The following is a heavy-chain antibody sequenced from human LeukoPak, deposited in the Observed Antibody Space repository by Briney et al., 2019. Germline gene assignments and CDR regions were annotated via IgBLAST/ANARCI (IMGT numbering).Heavy chain of an antibody. CDR2: IGPSGVNT. CDR3: GRHVLSIPAAGTFYYYGMDV. Sequence: ASVKVSCKASGYTFTNYYLHWVRQAPGQGLEWMGMIGPSGVNTKYAQKFQGRVTMTEDTSTSTVYMELSSLTSEDTAVYSCGRHVLSIPAAGTFYYYGMDVWGQGTTVTVYS. J-gene: IGHJ6*02. CDR1: GYTFTNYY. D-gene: IGHD6-13*01. V-gene: IGHV1-46*01.